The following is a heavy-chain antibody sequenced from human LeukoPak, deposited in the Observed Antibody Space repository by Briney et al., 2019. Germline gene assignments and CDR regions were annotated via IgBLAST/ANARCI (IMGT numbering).Heavy chain of an antibody. Sequence: GGSLRLSCAASGFTLNTYWMSCVRQAPGKGLEWVANIKQDGSEKYYVDSVKGRFSISRDNAKNSLYLQMNSLRAEDTAVYYCARDPNYWGQGTLVTVSS. V-gene: IGHV3-7*01. CDR1: GFTLNTYW. CDR3: ARDPNY. J-gene: IGHJ4*02. CDR2: IKQDGSEK.